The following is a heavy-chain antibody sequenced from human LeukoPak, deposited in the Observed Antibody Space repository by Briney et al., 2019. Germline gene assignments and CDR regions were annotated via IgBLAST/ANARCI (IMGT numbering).Heavy chain of an antibody. J-gene: IGHJ6*02. V-gene: IGHV3-30*18. CDR1: GFTFSSYG. D-gene: IGHD6-19*01. Sequence: GGSLRLSCAASGFTFSSYGMHWVRQAPGKGLEWVAVISYDGSNKYYADSVKGRFTISRDNSKNTLYLQMNSLRAEDTAVYYCAEDRAVAGSAYYYYYYGMDVWGQGTTVTVSS. CDR2: ISYDGSNK. CDR3: AEDRAVAGSAYYYYYYGMDV.